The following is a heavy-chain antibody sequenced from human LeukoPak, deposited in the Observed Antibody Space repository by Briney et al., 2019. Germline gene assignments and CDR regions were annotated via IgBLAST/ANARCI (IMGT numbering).Heavy chain of an antibody. D-gene: IGHD5-18*01. CDR3: AREGYHGYSYVTSLDY. V-gene: IGHV3-48*01. CDR2: ISSSSSTI. J-gene: IGHJ4*02. CDR1: GFTFSSYS. Sequence: GGSLRLSCAASGFTFSSYSMNWVRQAPGKGLEWVSYISSSSSTIYNADSVKGRFTISRDNAKNSLYLQMNSLRAEDTAVYYCAREGYHGYSYVTSLDYWGQGTLVTVSS.